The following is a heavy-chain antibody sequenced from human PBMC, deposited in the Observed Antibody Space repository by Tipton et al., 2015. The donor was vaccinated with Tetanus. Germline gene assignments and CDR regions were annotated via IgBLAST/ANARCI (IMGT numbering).Heavy chain of an antibody. CDR1: GGSLSSGGYF. J-gene: IGHJ4*02. CDR2: IYYSGTT. CDR3: ARSFRPRRITMIRGALGYFDY. Sequence: TLSLTCTVSGGSLSSGGYFWSWIRQHPGKGLEWILYIYYSGTTYYNPSLKSRVTISVDTSKNQFSLILSSVTAADTAVYYCARSFRPRRITMIRGALGYFDYWGQGTQVTVSS. V-gene: IGHV4-31*03. D-gene: IGHD3-10*01.